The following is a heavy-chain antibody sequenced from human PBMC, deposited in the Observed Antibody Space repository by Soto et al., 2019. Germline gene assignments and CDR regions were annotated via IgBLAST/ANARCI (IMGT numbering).Heavy chain of an antibody. D-gene: IGHD3-22*01. CDR1: GGTFSSYA. CDR3: ASGYYYDSSGYQTRSSYYYYYYGMDV. J-gene: IGHJ6*02. CDR2: IIPIFGTA. Sequence: SVKVSCKASGGTFSSYAISWVRQAPGQGLEWMGGIIPIFGTANYAQKFQGRVTITADESTSTAYMELSSLRSEDTAVYYCASGYYYDSSGYQTRSSYYYYYYGMDVWGQGTTVTVSS. V-gene: IGHV1-69*13.